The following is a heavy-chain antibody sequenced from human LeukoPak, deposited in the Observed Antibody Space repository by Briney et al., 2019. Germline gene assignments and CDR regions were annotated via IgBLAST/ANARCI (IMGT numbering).Heavy chain of an antibody. J-gene: IGHJ4*02. CDR3: ARDLSLGCSGGSCGGYFDY. D-gene: IGHD2-15*01. V-gene: IGHV3-21*01. CDR1: GFTFSSYS. CDR2: ISSSSSYI. Sequence: GGSLRLSCAASGFTFSSYSINWVRQAPGKGLEWVSSISSSSSYIYYADSVKGRFTISRDNAKNSLYLQMNSLRAEDTAVYYCARDLSLGCSGGSCGGYFDYRGQGTLVTVSS.